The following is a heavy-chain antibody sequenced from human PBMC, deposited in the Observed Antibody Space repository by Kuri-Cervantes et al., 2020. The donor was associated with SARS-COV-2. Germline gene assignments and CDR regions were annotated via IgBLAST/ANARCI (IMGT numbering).Heavy chain of an antibody. J-gene: IGHJ6*02. CDR2: INPNSGGT. Sequence: ASVKVSCKASGYTFTGYYMHWVRQAPGQGLEWMGWINPNSGGTNYAQKFQGWVTMTRDTSISTAYMELSRLRSDDTAVYYCARDRRVCSGGSCYYYYCGMDVWGQGTTVTVSS. CDR1: GYTFTGYY. D-gene: IGHD2-15*01. CDR3: ARDRRVCSGGSCYYYYCGMDV. V-gene: IGHV1-2*04.